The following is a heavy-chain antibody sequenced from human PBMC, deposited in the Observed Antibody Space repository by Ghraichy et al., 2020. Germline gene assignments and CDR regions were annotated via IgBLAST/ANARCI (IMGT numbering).Heavy chain of an antibody. CDR1: GFTFNKSW. J-gene: IGHJ4*02. Sequence: GESLNISCAASGFTFNKSWMTWVRQAPGKGLEWVANINDDGKERYYVDSVKGRFTISRDNARKSLYLQMNSLRAEDTAVYYCARGLSNWGEAAYWGQGSLVIVSS. CDR2: INDDGKER. CDR3: ARGLSNWGEAAY. V-gene: IGHV3-7*01. D-gene: IGHD7-27*01.